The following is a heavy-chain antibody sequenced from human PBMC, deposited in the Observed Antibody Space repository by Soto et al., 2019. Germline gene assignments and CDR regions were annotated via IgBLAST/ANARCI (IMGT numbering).Heavy chain of an antibody. CDR2: IYYSGTT. J-gene: IGHJ5*02. CDR3: ARGVVGATRFDP. CDR1: GGLISTYY. Sequence: QVHLQESGPGLLKTSETLSLTCTVSGGLISTYYWSWIRQPPGKGLEYIGYIYYSGTTNYNPSLKNRVTLLIDTSKSQFSLKLISVTPADTAVYYCARGVVGATRFDPWGPGTVVTVSS. D-gene: IGHD1-26*01. V-gene: IGHV4-59*01.